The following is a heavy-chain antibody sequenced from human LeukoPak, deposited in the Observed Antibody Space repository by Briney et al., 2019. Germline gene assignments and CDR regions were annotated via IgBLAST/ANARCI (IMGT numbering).Heavy chain of an antibody. CDR2: IRHDGGNK. CDR3: ARDWGWYSSGGHFDY. J-gene: IGHJ4*02. D-gene: IGHD6-19*01. CDR1: GFTFSSYV. V-gene: IGHV3-30*02. Sequence: GAYLRLSCAASGFTFSSYVMHWCRQAPGKGLEGVAFIRHDGGNKYYAESVKGRFTISGDNSKNTLYLQMNSLRAEDTAVYYCARDWGWYSSGGHFDYWGQGTLVPVSS.